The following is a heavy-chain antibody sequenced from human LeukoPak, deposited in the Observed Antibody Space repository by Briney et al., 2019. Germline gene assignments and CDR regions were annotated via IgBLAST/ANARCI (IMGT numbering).Heavy chain of an antibody. Sequence: PGGSLRLSCGASGFTVSSNDMSWVRQAPGKGLEWVSYISSSSSTIYYADSVKGRFTISRDNAKNSLYLQMNSLRAEDTAVYYCARDLYRSSWYFDYWGQGTLVTVSS. V-gene: IGHV3-48*04. D-gene: IGHD6-13*01. CDR2: ISSSSSTI. J-gene: IGHJ4*02. CDR3: ARDLYRSSWYFDY. CDR1: GFTVSSND.